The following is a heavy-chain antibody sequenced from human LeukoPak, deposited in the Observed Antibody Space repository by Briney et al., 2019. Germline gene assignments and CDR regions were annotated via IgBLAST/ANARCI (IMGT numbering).Heavy chain of an antibody. Sequence: SETLSLTCTVSGGSITSYYWSWIRQPAGKGLEWIGRIHTSGNTDYNPSLQSRVTISVDTSKNQFSLKLSSVTAADTAVYYCARGGGSEILWFGGYYYYYYMDVWGKGTTVTVSS. V-gene: IGHV4-4*07. D-gene: IGHD3-10*01. CDR3: ARGGGSEILWFGGYYYYYYMDV. J-gene: IGHJ6*03. CDR2: IHTSGNT. CDR1: GGSITSYY.